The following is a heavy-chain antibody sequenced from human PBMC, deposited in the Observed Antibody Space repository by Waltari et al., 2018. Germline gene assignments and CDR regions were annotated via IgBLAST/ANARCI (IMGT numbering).Heavy chain of an antibody. J-gene: IGHJ4*02. V-gene: IGHV1-2*06. Sequence: QVQLVQSGAEVKKPGASAKVSCKASGFSFTDYYIHWVRQAPGQGLEWMGRIDPNGGGTHYAQKFQGRVTMSRDSSIRTAYMELNRVTSDDTAVYYCARETVAGALDYWGQGTPVTVSS. CDR2: IDPNGGGT. CDR3: ARETVAGALDY. D-gene: IGHD6-19*01. CDR1: GFSFTDYY.